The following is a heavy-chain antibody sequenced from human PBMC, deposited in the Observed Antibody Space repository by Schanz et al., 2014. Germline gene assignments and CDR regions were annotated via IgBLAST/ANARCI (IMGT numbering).Heavy chain of an antibody. D-gene: IGHD3-3*01. Sequence: QVQLQESGPGLVKPSETLSLTCSVSGGDIGNYYWSWIRQPPGKGLEWIGYIHQSGGTNYNPSLKSRVTILFDTSKNQFPRRLTSLTAADTAVYYCAKFLYDDPSWGQGTLVTVSS. CDR2: IHQSGGT. V-gene: IGHV4-59*08. CDR3: AKFLYDDPS. J-gene: IGHJ5*02. CDR1: GGDIGNYY.